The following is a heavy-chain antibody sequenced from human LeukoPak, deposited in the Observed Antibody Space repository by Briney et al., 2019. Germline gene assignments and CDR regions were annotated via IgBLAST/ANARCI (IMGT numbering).Heavy chain of an antibody. CDR1: GGTFSSYA. Sequence: SVKVSCKASGGTFSSYAISWVRQAPGQGLEWMGGIIPIFGTANYAQKFQGRVTITADESTSTAYMELSSLRSEDTAVYYCARVVGYYDSSGYQDAFDIWGQGTMVTVSS. J-gene: IGHJ3*02. CDR2: IIPIFGTA. D-gene: IGHD3-22*01. CDR3: ARVVGYYDSSGYQDAFDI. V-gene: IGHV1-69*01.